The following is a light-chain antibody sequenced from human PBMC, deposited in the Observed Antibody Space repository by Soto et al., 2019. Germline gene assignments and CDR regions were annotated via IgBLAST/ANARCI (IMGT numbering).Light chain of an antibody. CDR3: QSTDTSGTLWV. V-gene: IGLV3-25*03. Sequence: SYELKQPPSVSVSPGQTARITCSGDALPKQYAHWYQQKPGQAPVLVINKDSERPSGIPERFSGSSSGTTVMLTISGVQAEDEADYYCQSTDTSGTLWVFGGGTQLTVL. CDR2: KDS. J-gene: IGLJ3*02. CDR1: ALPKQY.